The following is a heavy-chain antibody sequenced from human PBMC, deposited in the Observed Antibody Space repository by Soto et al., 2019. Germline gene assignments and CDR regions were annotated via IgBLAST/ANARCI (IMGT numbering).Heavy chain of an antibody. J-gene: IGHJ6*02. Sequence: PGGSVRLSCAASGFTFSSYSMNWVRQAPGKGLEWVSSISSSSSYIYYADSVKGRFTISRDNAKNSLYLQMNSLRAEDTAVYYCAREELLYGMDVWGQGTTVTVSS. CDR2: ISSSSSYI. D-gene: IGHD3-10*01. CDR1: GFTFSSYS. V-gene: IGHV3-21*01. CDR3: AREELLYGMDV.